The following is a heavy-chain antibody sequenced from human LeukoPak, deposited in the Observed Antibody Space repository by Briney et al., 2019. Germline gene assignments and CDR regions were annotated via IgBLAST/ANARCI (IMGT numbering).Heavy chain of an antibody. J-gene: IGHJ4*02. D-gene: IGHD6-19*01. CDR2: IIPIFGTA. V-gene: IGHV1-69*13. CDR3: ARGRMAGTYVFDY. Sequence: SVKVSCKASGDTFSSYAISWVRQAPGQGLEWMGGIIPIFGTANYAQKFQGRVTITADESTSTAYMDLSSLRSEDTAVYYCARGRMAGTYVFDYWGQGTLVTVSS. CDR1: GDTFSSYA.